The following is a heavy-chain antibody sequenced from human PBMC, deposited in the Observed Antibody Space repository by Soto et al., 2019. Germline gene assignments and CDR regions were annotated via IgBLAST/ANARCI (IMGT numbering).Heavy chain of an antibody. V-gene: IGHV4-34*01. CDR2: INHSGST. CDR3: ARGGGSSWPPPFDY. D-gene: IGHD6-13*01. Sequence: PSETLSLTCAVYCGSFSGYYWSWIRQPPGKGLEWIGEINHSGSTNYNPSLKSRVTISVDTSKNQFSLKLSSVTAADTAVYYCARGGGSSWPPPFDYWGQGTLVTVSS. J-gene: IGHJ4*02. CDR1: CGSFSGYY.